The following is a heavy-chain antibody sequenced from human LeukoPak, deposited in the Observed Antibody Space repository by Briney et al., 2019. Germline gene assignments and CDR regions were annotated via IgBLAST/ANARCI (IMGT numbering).Heavy chain of an antibody. V-gene: IGHV3-23*01. D-gene: IGHD3-22*01. Sequence: GGSLRLSCAASGFPFSTYGMHWVRQAPGKGLEWVSSITGNALNTYQADFIKGRFTISRDDSKNTLYLHLSSLRVEDTAVYYCAKLQDFYDNSGYSYFDNWGQGTLVTVSS. CDR1: GFPFSTYG. CDR2: ITGNALNT. CDR3: AKLQDFYDNSGYSYFDN. J-gene: IGHJ4*02.